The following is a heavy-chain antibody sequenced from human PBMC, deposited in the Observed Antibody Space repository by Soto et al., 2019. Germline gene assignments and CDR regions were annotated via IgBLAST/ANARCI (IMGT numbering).Heavy chain of an antibody. Sequence: ASVTVSCKASGYTFTSYGITWVRQAPGQGLEWVGWINAQNGHTNYAQKFQGRVTITADTSTTTGYMDLRSLRSDDTAVYYCARDISYDVDYWGQGTLVTVSS. D-gene: IGHD3-16*01. CDR1: GYTFTSYG. V-gene: IGHV1-18*01. J-gene: IGHJ4*02. CDR2: INAQNGHT. CDR3: ARDISYDVDY.